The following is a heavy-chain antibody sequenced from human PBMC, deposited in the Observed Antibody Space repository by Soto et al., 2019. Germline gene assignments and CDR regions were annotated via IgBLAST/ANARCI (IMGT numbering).Heavy chain of an antibody. CDR3: AASVTTAGAYDV. CDR1: GFSVSSKY. D-gene: IGHD4-17*01. V-gene: IGHV3-53*01. J-gene: IGHJ3*01. Sequence: PGGSLRLSCAPSGFSVSSKYMIWVRQVPGKGLEWVSAIYGPGYTYYPESARGRFTISRDTSKNTVSLKMSGLRAEDSAVYYCAASVTTAGAYDVWGLGTKVTVSS. CDR2: IYGPGYT.